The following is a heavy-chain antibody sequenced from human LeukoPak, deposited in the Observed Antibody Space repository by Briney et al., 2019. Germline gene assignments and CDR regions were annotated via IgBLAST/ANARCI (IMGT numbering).Heavy chain of an antibody. CDR3: AREEGGAGLYGFDI. CDR1: GFTFSSYS. J-gene: IGHJ3*02. V-gene: IGHV3-21*01. D-gene: IGHD1-26*01. CDR2: ISSSSDYI. Sequence: PGGSLRLSCAASGFTFSSYSMNWVRQAPGKGLEWVSSISSSSDYIYYADSLEGRFTISRDNAKNSLYLQMNSLRAEDTAVYYCAREEGGAGLYGFDIWGQGTMVTVSS.